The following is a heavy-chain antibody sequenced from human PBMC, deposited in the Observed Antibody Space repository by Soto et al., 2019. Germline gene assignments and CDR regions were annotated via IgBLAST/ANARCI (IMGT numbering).Heavy chain of an antibody. CDR3: ARDRGGGYYDSSGYYSAFDY. CDR1: GGTFSSYA. V-gene: IGHV1-69*01. Sequence: QVQLVQSGAEVKKPGSSVKVSCKASGGTFSSYAISWVRQAPGQGLEWMGGIIPIFGTANYAQKFQGRVTITADESTSTAYRGLSSLRSEDTAVYYCARDRGGGYYDSSGYYSAFDYWGQGTLVTVSS. J-gene: IGHJ4*02. D-gene: IGHD3-22*01. CDR2: IIPIFGTA.